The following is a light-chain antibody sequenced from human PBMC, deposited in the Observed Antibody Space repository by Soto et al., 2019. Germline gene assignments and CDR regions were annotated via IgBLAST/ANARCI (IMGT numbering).Light chain of an antibody. CDR3: SSYTSSSTLV. V-gene: IGLV2-14*01. Sequence: QSALTQPASVSGSPGQSITISCTGTSSDVGGYNYVSWYQQHPGKAPKRMIYEVSNRPSGVSNRFSGSKSGNTASLTISGPQAEDEADYYCSSYTSSSTLVFGGGTKLTVL. CDR1: SSDVGGYNY. J-gene: IGLJ2*01. CDR2: EVS.